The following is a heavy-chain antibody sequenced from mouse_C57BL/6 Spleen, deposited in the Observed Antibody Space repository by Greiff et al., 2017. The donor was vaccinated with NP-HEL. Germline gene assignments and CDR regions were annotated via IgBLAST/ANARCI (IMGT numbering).Heavy chain of an antibody. CDR3: ARGHMYYYGSTYYFDY. CDR2: IHPNSGST. Sequence: VQLQQPGAELVKPGASVKLSCKASGYTFTSYWMHWVKQRPGQGLEWIGMIHPNSGSTNYNEKFKSKATLTVDKSSSTAYMQLSSLTSEDSAVYYCARGHMYYYGSTYYFDYWGQGTTLTVSS. CDR1: GYTFTSYW. D-gene: IGHD1-1*01. J-gene: IGHJ2*01. V-gene: IGHV1-64*01.